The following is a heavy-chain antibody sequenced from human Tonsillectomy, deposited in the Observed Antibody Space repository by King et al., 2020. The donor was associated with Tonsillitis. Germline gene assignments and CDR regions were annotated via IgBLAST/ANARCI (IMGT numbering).Heavy chain of an antibody. J-gene: IGHJ3*01. CDR2: IIPTFGAP. V-gene: IGHV1-69*01. CDR1: GGTFSSLA. Sequence: QLVQSGAEVKKPGSSVKVSCKTSGGTFSSLAINWVRQAPGQGLEWMGSIIPTFGAPNHAQKFQGRVSITAEEYTTTFYMELRSLTSEDTAIYYCSRAEWGTGGVRTGIDWGQGTMVTVSS. D-gene: IGHD3-16*01. CDR3: SRAEWGTGGVRTGID.